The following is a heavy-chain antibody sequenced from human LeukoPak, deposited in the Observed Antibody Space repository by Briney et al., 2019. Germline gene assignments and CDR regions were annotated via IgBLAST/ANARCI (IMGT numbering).Heavy chain of an antibody. V-gene: IGHV3-23*01. D-gene: IGHD1-26*01. J-gene: IGHJ3*02. CDR2: ISGSGGTT. CDR3: AKDPPSTSRDALDI. CDR1: GFTFSTYA. Sequence: PGGSLRLSCAASGFTFSTYAMSWVRQAPGKGLEWVSSISGSGGTTYYADSVKGRFTISRDNSKNTLYLQMDSLRAEDTALYYCAKDPPSTSRDALDIWGQGTMVTVSS.